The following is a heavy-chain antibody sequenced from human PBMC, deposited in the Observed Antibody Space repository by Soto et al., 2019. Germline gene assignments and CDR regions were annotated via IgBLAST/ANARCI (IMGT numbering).Heavy chain of an antibody. J-gene: IGHJ4*02. D-gene: IGHD3-22*01. CDR3: ATEPIYYNDGSGYYPLGH. CDR1: GYTFTDYY. CDR2: INPNTGDT. V-gene: IGHV1-2*02. Sequence: ASVKVSCKVSGYTFTDYYLHWVRQAPGQGLEWMGCINPNTGDTHYSQKFQGRVTLTTDTSTNTGYMELRSLTSDDTAVYFCATEPIYYNDGSGYYPLGHWGQGTLVTVSS.